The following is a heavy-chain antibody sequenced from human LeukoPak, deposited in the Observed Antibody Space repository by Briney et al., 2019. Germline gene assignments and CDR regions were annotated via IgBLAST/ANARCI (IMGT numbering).Heavy chain of an antibody. CDR1: IDSHDRGGYY. Sequence: KSSQSQSLTRSVSIDSHDRGGYYGSSVRQRRGRGLESIRYISYSEGTYYKPTLRSRLTTSLDTSQKQFSLKWSSVTDPDTPVYYCARVVSERNGFFAPFAGSTDLSGGGTLVTVSS. V-gene: IGHV4-31*03. J-gene: IGHJ2*01. CDR2: ISYSEGT. CDR3: ARVVSERNGFFAPFAGSTDL. D-gene: IGHD2-8*01.